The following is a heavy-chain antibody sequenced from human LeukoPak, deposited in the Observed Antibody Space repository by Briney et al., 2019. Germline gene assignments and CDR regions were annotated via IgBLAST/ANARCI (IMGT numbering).Heavy chain of an antibody. V-gene: IGHV1-8*01. CDR1: GYTFTSYD. CDR3: ARGIRTVVTRRYYYYMDV. CDR2: LNPNSGNT. D-gene: IGHD4-23*01. J-gene: IGHJ6*03. Sequence: ASVKVSCKASGYTFTSYDINWVRQATGQGLEWMGWLNPNSGNTGYAQKFQGRVTMTRNTSISTAYMELSSLRSEDTAVYYCARGIRTVVTRRYYYYMDVWGKGTTVTISS.